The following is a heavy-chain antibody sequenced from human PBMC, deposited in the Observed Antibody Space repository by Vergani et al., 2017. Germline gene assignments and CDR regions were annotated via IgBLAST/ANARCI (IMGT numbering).Heavy chain of an antibody. CDR1: GGSISSSSYY. CDR2: IYYSGST. Sequence: QVQLQQWGAGLLKPSETLSLTCTVSGGSISSSSYYWGWIRQPPGKGLEWIGSIYYSGSTYYNPSLKSRVTISVDTSKNQFSLKLSSVTAADTAVYYCARHVGPSSWFLEWYGWFDPWGQGTLVTVSS. J-gene: IGHJ5*02. CDR3: ARHVGPSSWFLEWYGWFDP. D-gene: IGHD3-3*01. V-gene: IGHV4-39*01.